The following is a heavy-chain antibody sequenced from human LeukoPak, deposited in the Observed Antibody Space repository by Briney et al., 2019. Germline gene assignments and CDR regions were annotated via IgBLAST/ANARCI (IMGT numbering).Heavy chain of an antibody. J-gene: IGHJ4*02. V-gene: IGHV1-69*13. CDR2: IIPIFGTA. CDR1: GGTFSSYA. CDR3: ARDETYYDFWSGYPNFDY. Sequence: ASVKVSCKXSGGTFSSYAISWVRQAPGQGLEWMGGIIPIFGTANYAQKFQGRVTITADESTSTAYMELSSLRSEDTAVYYCARDETYYDFWSGYPNFDYWGQGTLVTVSS. D-gene: IGHD3-3*01.